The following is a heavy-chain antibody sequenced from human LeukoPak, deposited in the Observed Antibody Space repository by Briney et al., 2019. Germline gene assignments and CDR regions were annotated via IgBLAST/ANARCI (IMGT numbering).Heavy chain of an antibody. V-gene: IGHV1-69*04. J-gene: IGHJ1*01. Sequence: SVKVSCKASGGTFSSYAISWVRPAPGQGREWMGRIIPILGIANYAQKFQGRVTITADKSTSTAYMELSILRSEDTAVYYCARGGGYGSGWYSEYFQHWGQGTLVTVSS. CDR3: ARGGGYGSGWYSEYFQH. D-gene: IGHD6-19*01. CDR2: IIPILGIA. CDR1: GGTFSSYA.